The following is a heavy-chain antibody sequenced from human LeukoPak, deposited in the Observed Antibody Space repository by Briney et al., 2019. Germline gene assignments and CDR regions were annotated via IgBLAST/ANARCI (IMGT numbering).Heavy chain of an antibody. V-gene: IGHV4-34*01. Sequence: SETLSLTCAVYGGSFSGYYWNWFRQNPEKGLEWIGYMSNSGVTNYNPSLRSRVTVSVDTSESQFSLRLSSVTAADTAVYYCARCPTYGSGNYGFFDYWGQGTLVTVSS. CDR2: MSNSGVT. J-gene: IGHJ4*02. CDR1: GGSFSGYY. CDR3: ARCPTYGSGNYGFFDY. D-gene: IGHD3-10*01.